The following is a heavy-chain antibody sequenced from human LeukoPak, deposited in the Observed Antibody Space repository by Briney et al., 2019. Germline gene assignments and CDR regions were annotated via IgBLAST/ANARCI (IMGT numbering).Heavy chain of an antibody. J-gene: IGHJ3*02. D-gene: IGHD6-13*01. V-gene: IGHV3-74*01. CDR1: GFTFSSYW. CDR3: ARGGSSSWYGAFDI. Sequence: GGSLRLSCAASGFTFSSYWMHWVRQAPGKGLVWVSRINSDGSSTSYADSVKGRFTISRDNAKNTLYLQMNSLRAEDTAVYYCARGGSSSWYGAFDIWGQGTMVTFSS. CDR2: INSDGSST.